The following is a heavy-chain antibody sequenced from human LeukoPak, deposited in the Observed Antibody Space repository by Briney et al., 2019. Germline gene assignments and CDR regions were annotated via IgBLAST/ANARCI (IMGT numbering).Heavy chain of an antibody. J-gene: IGHJ6*03. CDR3: TRTSGYYYYYYMDV. Sequence: GGSLRLCCASSGFTFSSYSMNWVRQAPGKGLEWVSVIYSGGSTYYADSVKGRFTISRDNSKNTLYLQMNSLRAEDTAVYYCTRTSGYYYYYYMDVWGKGTTVTISS. CDR1: GFTFSSYS. CDR2: IYSGGST. V-gene: IGHV3-53*01. D-gene: IGHD3-10*01.